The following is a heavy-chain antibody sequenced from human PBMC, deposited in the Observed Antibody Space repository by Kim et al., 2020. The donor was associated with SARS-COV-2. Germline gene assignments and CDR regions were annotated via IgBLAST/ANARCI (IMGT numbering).Heavy chain of an antibody. CDR1: GFTFSSYG. D-gene: IGHD3-3*01. Sequence: GGSLRLSCAASGFTFSSYGMHWVRQAPGKGLEWVAVIWYDGSNKYYADSVKGRFTISRDNSKNTLYLQMNSLRAEDTAVYYCARDQAGSSYYDFWSGYWDYYGMDVWGQGTTVTVSS. J-gene: IGHJ6*02. CDR2: IWYDGSNK. V-gene: IGHV3-33*01. CDR3: ARDQAGSSYYDFWSGYWDYYGMDV.